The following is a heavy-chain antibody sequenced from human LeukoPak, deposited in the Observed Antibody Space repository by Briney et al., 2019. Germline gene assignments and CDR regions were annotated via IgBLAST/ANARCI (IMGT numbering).Heavy chain of an antibody. J-gene: IGHJ4*02. CDR2: INPNSGGT. CDR1: GYTFSDYY. Sequence: ASVKVSCKASGYTFSDYYMHWVRQAPGQGLEWMGWINPNSGGTNSPQKFQGRVTMTRDTSITTAYMELSSLRSDDTAVYYCARVRGVTNDFDNWGQGTLVTVSS. D-gene: IGHD3-10*01. CDR3: ARVRGVTNDFDN. V-gene: IGHV1-2*02.